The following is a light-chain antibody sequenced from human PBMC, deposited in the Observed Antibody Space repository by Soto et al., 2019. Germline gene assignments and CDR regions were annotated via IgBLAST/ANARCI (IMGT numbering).Light chain of an antibody. CDR3: QSADSSGWV. J-gene: IGLJ3*02. CDR2: ANS. Sequence: QSVLTQPPSVSGAPGQSVAISCAGTSSNIGAGHDVHWYQQLPGGAPKLIIYANSDRPSGVPDRISGSKSGTSASLAITGLQPGDEAEYYCQSADSSGWVFGGGTKVTVL. CDR1: SSNIGAGHD. V-gene: IGLV1-40*01.